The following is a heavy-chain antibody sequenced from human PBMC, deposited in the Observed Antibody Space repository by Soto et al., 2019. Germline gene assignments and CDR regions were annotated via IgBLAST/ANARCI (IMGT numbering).Heavy chain of an antibody. D-gene: IGHD3-22*01. CDR3: ATAYYYDSSGYLLGY. CDR2: IITILGIA. V-gene: IGHV1-69*02. CDR1: GGTFSSYT. Sequence: QVQLVQSGAEVKKPGSSVKVSCKASGGTFSSYTISWVRQAPGQGLEWMGRIITILGIANYAQKFKGRVTITADKSTSTAYMELSSLRSEETAVYYCATAYYYDSSGYLLGYWGQGTLVTVSS. J-gene: IGHJ4*02.